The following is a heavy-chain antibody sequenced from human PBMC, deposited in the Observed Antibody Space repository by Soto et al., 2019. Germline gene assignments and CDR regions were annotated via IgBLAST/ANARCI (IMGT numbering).Heavy chain of an antibody. V-gene: IGHV3-48*02. Sequence: GSLRLSCAASGFTFSSYSMNWVRQAPGKGLGLVSYISSSSSTIYYADSVKGRFTISRDNAKNSLYLQMNSTRDEDTAVYYGARDRGRIAAAGWYYYGMDVWGQGTTVTVSS. CDR3: ARDRGRIAAAGWYYYGMDV. CDR2: ISSSSSTI. D-gene: IGHD6-13*01. J-gene: IGHJ6*02. CDR1: GFTFSSYS.